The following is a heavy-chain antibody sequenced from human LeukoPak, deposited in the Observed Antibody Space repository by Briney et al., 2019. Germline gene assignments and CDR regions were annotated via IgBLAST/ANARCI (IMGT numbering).Heavy chain of an antibody. CDR3: ARDRDYYDSSGYKGDAFDI. Sequence: PSQTLSLTCTVSGGSISSGDYSWSWIRQPPGKGLEWIGYIYYSGSTYYNPSLKSRVTISVDTSKNQFSLKLSSVTAADTAVYYCARDRDYYDSSGYKGDAFDIWGQGTMVTVSS. V-gene: IGHV4-30-4*01. CDR2: IYYSGST. CDR1: GGSISSGDYS. J-gene: IGHJ3*02. D-gene: IGHD3-22*01.